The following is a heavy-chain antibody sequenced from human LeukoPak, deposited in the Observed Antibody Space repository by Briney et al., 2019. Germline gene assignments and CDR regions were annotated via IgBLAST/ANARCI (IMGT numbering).Heavy chain of an antibody. Sequence: SETLSLTCTVSGGSISSSSYYWGWIRQPPGKGLEWIGSTYYSGSTYYNPSLKSRVTISVDTSKNQFSLKLSSVTAADTAVYYCARYGQTAMVDYWGQGTLVTVSS. J-gene: IGHJ4*02. CDR3: ARYGQTAMVDY. V-gene: IGHV4-39*01. CDR2: TYYSGST. D-gene: IGHD5-18*01. CDR1: GGSISSSSYY.